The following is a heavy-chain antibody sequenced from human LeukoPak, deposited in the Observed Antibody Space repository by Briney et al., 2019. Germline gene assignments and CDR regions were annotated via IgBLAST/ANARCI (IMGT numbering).Heavy chain of an antibody. CDR2: IYYSGTT. CDR3: ARQWRHYDILTGYYGGWFDP. J-gene: IGHJ5*02. Sequence: SETLSLTCTVSGGSISSYYWSWIRQPPGKGLEWIGYIYYSGTTNYNPSLKSRVTISVDTSKNQFSLKLSSVTAADTAVYYCARQWRHYDILTGYYGGWFDPWGQGTLVTVSS. V-gene: IGHV4-59*08. CDR1: GGSISSYY. D-gene: IGHD3-9*01.